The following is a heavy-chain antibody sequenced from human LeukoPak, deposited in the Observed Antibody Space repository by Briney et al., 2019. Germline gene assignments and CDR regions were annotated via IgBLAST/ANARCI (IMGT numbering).Heavy chain of an antibody. Sequence: SVKVSCKASGGTFSSYATGWVRQAPGQGLEWMGGIIPIFGTANYAQKFQGRVTITTDESTSTAYMELSSLRSEDTAVYYCARGPQRWLQLAYWGQGTLVTVSS. CDR3: ARGPQRWLQLAY. V-gene: IGHV1-69*05. CDR2: IIPIFGTA. J-gene: IGHJ4*02. CDR1: GGTFSSYA. D-gene: IGHD5-24*01.